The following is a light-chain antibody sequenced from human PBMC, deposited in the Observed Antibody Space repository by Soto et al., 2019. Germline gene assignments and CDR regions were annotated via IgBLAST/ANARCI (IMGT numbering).Light chain of an antibody. V-gene: IGKV3-20*01. J-gene: IGKJ1*01. CDR3: QQYGNSPQT. CDR1: QIIRTN. Sequence: ETVMTQSPATLSVSPGGRVTLSCRASQIIRTNLAWYQQKPGQAPRLLIYGASNRATGIPDRFSGSGSGTDFTLTISRLEPEDFAVYYCQQYGNSPQTFGQGTKGDIK. CDR2: GAS.